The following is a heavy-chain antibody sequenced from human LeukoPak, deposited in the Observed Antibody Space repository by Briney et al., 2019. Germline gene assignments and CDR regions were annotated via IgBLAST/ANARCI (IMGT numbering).Heavy chain of an antibody. CDR1: GYSISSGYY. CDR2: IYHSGST. D-gene: IGHD2-8*01. V-gene: IGHV4-38-2*02. J-gene: IGHJ5*02. Sequence: PSETLSLTCTVSGYSISSGYYWGWIRQPPGKGLEWIGSIYHSGSTYYNPSLKSRVTISIDTSKNQFSLKLTSVTAADTAVYYCARDEIGGLATKSRWFDPWGQGTLVTVSS. CDR3: ARDEIGGLATKSRWFDP.